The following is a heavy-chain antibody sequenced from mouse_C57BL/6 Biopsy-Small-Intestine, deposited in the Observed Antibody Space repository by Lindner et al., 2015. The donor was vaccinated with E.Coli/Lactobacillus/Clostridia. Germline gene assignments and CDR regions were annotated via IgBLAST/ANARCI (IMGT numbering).Heavy chain of an antibody. CDR2: IDPEDSDT. D-gene: IGHD1-1*01. V-gene: IGHV14-1*01. CDR3: TTDYYGSSYNDY. Sequence: VQLQESGAELVRPGASVKLSCTASGFNIKDYYMHWVKQRPEQGLEWIGRIDPEDSDTEYAPKFQGKATMTADTSSNTAYLQLSSLTSEDTAVYYCTTDYYGSSYNDYWGQGTTLTVSS. J-gene: IGHJ2*01. CDR1: GFNIKDYY.